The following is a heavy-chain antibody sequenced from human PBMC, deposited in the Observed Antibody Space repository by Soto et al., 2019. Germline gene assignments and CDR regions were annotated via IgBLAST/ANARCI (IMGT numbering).Heavy chain of an antibody. CDR1: GGSISSGGYY. Sequence: SETLSLTCTVSGGSISSGGYYWSWIRQHPGKGLEWIGYIYYSGSTYYNPSLKSRVTISVDTSKNQFSLKLSSVTAADTAVYYCARAPRYYDILTGYHAGGWFDPWGQGTLVTVSS. V-gene: IGHV4-31*03. CDR2: IYYSGST. D-gene: IGHD3-9*01. CDR3: ARAPRYYDILTGYHAGGWFDP. J-gene: IGHJ5*02.